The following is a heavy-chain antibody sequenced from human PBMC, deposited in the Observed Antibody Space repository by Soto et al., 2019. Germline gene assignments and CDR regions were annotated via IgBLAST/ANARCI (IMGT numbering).Heavy chain of an antibody. CDR2: ISAYNGNT. CDR3: ARGRRSSWLPNYYDF. Sequence: GASVKVSCKAPGYTFTSSGISWLRQAPGQGLEWMGWISAYNGNTNYAQKLQGRVTMTTETPTSTAYMELRILRSDDTAVYYCARGRRSSWLPNYYDFWGPGTLV. J-gene: IGHJ4*02. CDR1: GYTFTSSG. V-gene: IGHV1-18*01. D-gene: IGHD6-13*01.